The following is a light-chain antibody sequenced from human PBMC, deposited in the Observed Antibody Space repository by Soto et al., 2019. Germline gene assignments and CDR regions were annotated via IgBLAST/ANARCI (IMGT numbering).Light chain of an antibody. J-gene: IGKJ4*01. CDR2: DAS. V-gene: IGKV3-11*01. CDR3: QQRSNWPPFT. CDR1: QSVSSY. Sequence: EVVLTQSPATLSLSPGERATLSCRASQSVSSYLAWYQQKPGQAPRLLIYDASNRATGIPARFSGSGSGTDFTLTISSLEPEGFAVYYCQQRSNWPPFTFGGGTKVDIK.